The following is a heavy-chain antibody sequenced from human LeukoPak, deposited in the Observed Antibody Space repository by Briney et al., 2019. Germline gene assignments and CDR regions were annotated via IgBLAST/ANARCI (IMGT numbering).Heavy chain of an antibody. CDR3: ASYVAGPYYDSSGYFTGTFDY. Sequence: SVKVSCKASGYTFTGYYMHWVRQAPGQGLEWMGGIIPIFGTANYAQKFQGRVTITADESTSTAYMELSSLRSEDTAVYYCASYVAGPYYDSSGYFTGTFDYWGQGTLVTVSS. V-gene: IGHV1-69*13. CDR2: IIPIFGTA. CDR1: GYTFTGYY. J-gene: IGHJ4*02. D-gene: IGHD3-22*01.